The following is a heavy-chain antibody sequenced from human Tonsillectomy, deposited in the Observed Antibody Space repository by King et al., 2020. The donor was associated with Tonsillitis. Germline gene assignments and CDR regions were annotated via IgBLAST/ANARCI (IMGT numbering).Heavy chain of an antibody. Sequence: VQLVESGGGLVQPGRSLRLSCTASGFTFGDYAMSWVRQAPGKGLEWVGFIRSKAYGVTTEYAASVKGRFTISRDDSKSIAYLQMNSLKTEDTAVYYCTRAEVDYYDSSGPDAFDIWGQGTMVTVSS. CDR3: TRAEVDYYDSSGPDAFDI. CDR1: GFTFGDYA. CDR2: IRSKAYGVTT. J-gene: IGHJ3*02. V-gene: IGHV3-49*04. D-gene: IGHD3-22*01.